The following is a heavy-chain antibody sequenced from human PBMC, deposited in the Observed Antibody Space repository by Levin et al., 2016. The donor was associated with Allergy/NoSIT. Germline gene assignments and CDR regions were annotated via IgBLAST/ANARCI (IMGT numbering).Heavy chain of an antibody. CDR1: GDSIRNSGYY. Sequence: SETLSLTCNVSGDSIRNSGYYWTWIRQHPTMGLEWIGYIYFSGATFYNPSLSSRVTISIDMSKNEFSLRLTSVTPADTAVYYCARDGGDFGDFRWFDPWGQGTLVTVSS. V-gene: IGHV4-31*03. J-gene: IGHJ5*02. CDR3: ARDGGDFGDFRWFDP. CDR2: IYFSGAT. D-gene: IGHD4-17*01.